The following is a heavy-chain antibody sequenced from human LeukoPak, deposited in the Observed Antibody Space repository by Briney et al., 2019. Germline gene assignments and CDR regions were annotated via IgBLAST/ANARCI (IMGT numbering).Heavy chain of an antibody. CDR3: ARGGGRYIYYYYGMDV. J-gene: IGHJ6*02. V-gene: IGHV4-39*07. D-gene: IGHD2-15*01. Sequence: SETLSLTCTVSGGSINSSTYFWGWIRQPPGKGLEWIASVFYNGTTYYHPSLKSRVTISVDTSKNQFSLKLSSVTAADTAVYYCARGGGRYIYYYYGMDVWGQGTTVTVSS. CDR1: GGSINSSTYF. CDR2: VFYNGTT.